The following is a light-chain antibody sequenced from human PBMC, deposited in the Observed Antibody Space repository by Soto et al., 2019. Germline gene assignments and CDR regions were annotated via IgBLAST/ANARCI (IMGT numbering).Light chain of an antibody. J-gene: IGKJ1*01. CDR3: QQYYSTPWT. V-gene: IGKV4-1*01. CDR2: WAS. CDR1: QKVIYSSKNRNH. Sequence: DVVVAHSPDALAASLGEVSIIKGEVTQKVIYSSKNRNHLAWYQQRPGQPPKVLIYWASTRESGAPDRFSGSGSGTDFTLTISSLQAEDVAVYYCQQYYSTPWTFGQGTKVDIK.